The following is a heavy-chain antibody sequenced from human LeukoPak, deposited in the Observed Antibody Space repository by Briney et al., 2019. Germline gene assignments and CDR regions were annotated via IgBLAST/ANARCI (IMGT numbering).Heavy chain of an antibody. D-gene: IGHD3-16*02. J-gene: IGHJ5*02. CDR2: IVVGSGNT. V-gene: IGHV1-58*01. Sequence: GTSVKVSCKATGFTFTSSAVQWVRQARGQRLEWIGWIVVGSGNTNYAQKFQERVTITRDMSTSTAYMELSSLRSEDTAVYYCAASKYDYVWGSYRLTPSVDPWGQGTLVTVSS. CDR1: GFTFTSSA. CDR3: AASKYDYVWGSYRLTPSVDP.